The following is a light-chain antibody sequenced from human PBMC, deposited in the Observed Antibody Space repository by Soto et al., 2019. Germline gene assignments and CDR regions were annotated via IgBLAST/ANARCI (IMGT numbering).Light chain of an antibody. V-gene: IGKV3-20*01. CDR2: GAS. J-gene: IGKJ4*01. Sequence: EIVLTQSPGTLSLSPGEIATLSCRASQDVVNNFLAWFQQKPGQAPRLLIHGASSRAAGIPDRFSGSGSGTDFTLTISRLEPEDFAVYYCQQSSFSPLTFGGGTRIEI. CDR3: QQSSFSPLT. CDR1: QDVVNNF.